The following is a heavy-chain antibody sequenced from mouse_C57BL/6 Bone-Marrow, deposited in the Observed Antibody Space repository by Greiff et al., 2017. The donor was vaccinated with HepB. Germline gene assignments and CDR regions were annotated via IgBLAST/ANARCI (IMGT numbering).Heavy chain of an antibody. CDR3: ARAQGIYYYGSSYGNFDY. V-gene: IGHV5-4*01. Sequence: EVQLVESGGGLVKPGGSLKLSCAASGFTFSSYAMSWVRQTPEKRLEWVATISDGGSYTYYPDNVKGRFTISRDNAKNNLYLQMSHLKSEDTAMYYCARAQGIYYYGSSYGNFDYWGQGTTLTVSS. J-gene: IGHJ2*01. D-gene: IGHD1-1*01. CDR1: GFTFSSYA. CDR2: ISDGGSYT.